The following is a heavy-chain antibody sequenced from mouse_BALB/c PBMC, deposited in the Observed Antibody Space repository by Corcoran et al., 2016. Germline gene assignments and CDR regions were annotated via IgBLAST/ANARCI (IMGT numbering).Heavy chain of an antibody. Sequence: QIQLVQSGPELKKPGETVKISCKASGYTFTNYGMNWVKQAPGKGLKWMGWINTYTGEPTYADDFKGRFAFTLETSASNDYLQINNLKNEDTATYFCAREPYAMDYWGQGTSVTVSS. CDR2: INTYTGEP. J-gene: IGHJ4*01. CDR3: AREPYAMDY. CDR1: GYTFTNYG. V-gene: IGHV9-3-1*01.